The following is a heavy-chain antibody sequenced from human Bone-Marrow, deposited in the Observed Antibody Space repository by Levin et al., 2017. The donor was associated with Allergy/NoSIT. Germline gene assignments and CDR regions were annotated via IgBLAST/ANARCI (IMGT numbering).Heavy chain of an antibody. CDR1: GGSISSYY. CDR3: ARDYYDRSGYYWGFDY. J-gene: IGHJ4*02. V-gene: IGHV4-59*01. Sequence: SQTLSLTCTVSGGSISSYYWSWIRQPPGKRLEWIGYIYYTGSTNYNPSLKSRVTISVDTSKNQFSLKLSSVTAADTAVYYCARDYYDRSGYYWGFDYWGQGVLVTVSS. CDR2: IYYTGST. D-gene: IGHD3-22*01.